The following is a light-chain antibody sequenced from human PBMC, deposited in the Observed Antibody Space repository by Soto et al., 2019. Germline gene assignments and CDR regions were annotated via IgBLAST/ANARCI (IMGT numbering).Light chain of an antibody. V-gene: IGKV1-27*01. J-gene: IGKJ1*01. CDR2: AAS. CDR3: QKYNSAPPT. Sequence: DTQITQSPSSLSASVGDRVTITCRASQGISNYLDWYQQKPGKVPTLLIYAASNWKSGVPSRFSGSGSGTDLTLTISSLQPEDVATYYCQKYNSAPPTFGQVTKVEIK. CDR1: QGISNY.